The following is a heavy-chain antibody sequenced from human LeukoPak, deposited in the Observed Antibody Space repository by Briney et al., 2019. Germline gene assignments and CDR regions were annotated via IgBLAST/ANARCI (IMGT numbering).Heavy chain of an antibody. CDR2: INPNSGGT. Sequence: GASVKVSCKASGYTFTGYYMHWVRQAPGQGLEWMGWINPNSGGTNYAQKFQGRVTMTRDTSISTAYMELSRLRSDDTAVYYCALLYDYVWGSYRRVDYRGQGTLVTVSS. J-gene: IGHJ4*02. CDR3: ALLYDYVWGSYRRVDY. V-gene: IGHV1-2*02. D-gene: IGHD3-16*02. CDR1: GYTFTGYY.